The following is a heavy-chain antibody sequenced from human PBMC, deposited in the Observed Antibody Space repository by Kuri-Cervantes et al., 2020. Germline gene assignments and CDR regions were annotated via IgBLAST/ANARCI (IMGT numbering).Heavy chain of an antibody. CDR1: GDSISNYY. Sequence: SETLSLTCIVSGDSISNYYWNWIRQSPGKGLEWIGFIYYSGITKYNPSLKSRVTISVDTSKNQFSLRLSSVTAADTAVYYCASTIAVLGTYYFDNWGQGTLVTVSS. J-gene: IGHJ4*02. CDR3: ASTIAVLGTYYFDN. D-gene: IGHD6-19*01. V-gene: IGHV4-59*01. CDR2: IYYSGIT.